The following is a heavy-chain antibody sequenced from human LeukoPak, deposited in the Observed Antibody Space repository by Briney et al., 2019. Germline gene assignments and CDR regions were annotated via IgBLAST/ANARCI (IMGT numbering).Heavy chain of an antibody. J-gene: IGHJ5*02. CDR2: ISGSGGST. CDR3: AKERFGIVVVVAATPWFDP. D-gene: IGHD2-15*01. Sequence: GGSLRLSCAASGFTFSSYAMSWVRQAPGKGLEWVSAISGSGGSTYYADSVKGRFTISRGNSKNTLYLQMNSLRAEDTAVYYCAKERFGIVVVVAATPWFDPWGQGTLVTVSS. CDR1: GFTFSSYA. V-gene: IGHV3-23*01.